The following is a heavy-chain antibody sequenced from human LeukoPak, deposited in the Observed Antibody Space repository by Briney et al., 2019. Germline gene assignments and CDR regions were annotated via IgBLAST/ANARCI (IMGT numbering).Heavy chain of an antibody. CDR1: GGSISSGYYY. CDR2: IHSSGST. Sequence: SDTLSLTCTVSGGSISSGYYYWSWFRQHPGKGLEWIEYIHSSGSTYFNPSLKSRVTISLDTSKNQFSLKLTSVAAADTAVYYCARDLPLSGTFDIWGQGTMVTVSS. D-gene: IGHD5-12*01. J-gene: IGHJ3*02. V-gene: IGHV4-31*03. CDR3: ARDLPLSGTFDI.